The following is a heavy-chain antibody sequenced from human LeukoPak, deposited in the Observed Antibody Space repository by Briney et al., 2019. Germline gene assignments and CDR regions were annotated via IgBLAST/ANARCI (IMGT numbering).Heavy chain of an antibody. CDR1: GFTFDDYA. CDR3: AKSPLPITMIVAFDY. V-gene: IGHV3-9*03. CDR2: ISWNSGSI. J-gene: IGHJ4*02. Sequence: PGRSLRLSCAASGFTFDDYAMHWVRQAPGKGLEWVSGISWNSGSIGYADSVKGRFTISRDNAKNSLYLQMNSLRAEDMALYYCAKSPLPITMIVAFDYWGQGTLVTVSS. D-gene: IGHD3-22*01.